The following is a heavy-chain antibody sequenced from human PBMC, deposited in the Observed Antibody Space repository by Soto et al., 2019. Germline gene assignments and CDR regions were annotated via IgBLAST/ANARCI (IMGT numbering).Heavy chain of an antibody. D-gene: IGHD6-19*01. Sequence: GGSLRLSCAASGFTFSSYGMHWVRQAPGKGLEWVAVIWYDGSNKYYADSVKGRFTISRDTSKNTLYLQMNSLRAEDTAVYYCARGWRSSGCSSCSGMDVWGQGTTVTSP. V-gene: IGHV3-33*01. CDR3: ARGWRSSGCSSCSGMDV. J-gene: IGHJ6*02. CDR2: IWYDGSNK. CDR1: GFTFSSYG.